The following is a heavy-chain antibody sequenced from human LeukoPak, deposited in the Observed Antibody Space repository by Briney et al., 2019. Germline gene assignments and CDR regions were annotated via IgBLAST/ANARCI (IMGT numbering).Heavy chain of an antibody. CDR2: ISYDGSNK. Sequence: PGGSLRLSCAASGFTFSSYGMHWVRQAPGKGLEWVAVISYDGSNKYYADSVKGRFTISRDNSKNTLYLQMNSLRAEDTAVYYCATQGGEPITYWGQGTLVTVSS. J-gene: IGHJ4*02. CDR1: GFTFSSYG. V-gene: IGHV3-30*03. CDR3: ATQGGEPITY. D-gene: IGHD3-16*01.